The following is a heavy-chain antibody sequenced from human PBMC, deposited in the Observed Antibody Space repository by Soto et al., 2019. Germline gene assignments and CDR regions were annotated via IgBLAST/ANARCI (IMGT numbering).Heavy chain of an antibody. CDR3: AHRVLRTVFGLVTTTAIYFDF. J-gene: IGHJ4*02. CDR1: GFSLTTSGVG. Sequence: QITLNESGPTQVKPRQTLTLTCTFSGFSLTTSGVGVCWIRQSPGKAPEWLALLYWDDDKRYSPSLKSRLTITKDTANNQVVLTMADLDPADTSTYYCAHRVLRTVFGLVTTTAIYFDFWGQGTPVAVSS. V-gene: IGHV2-5*02. CDR2: LYWDDDK. D-gene: IGHD3-3*01.